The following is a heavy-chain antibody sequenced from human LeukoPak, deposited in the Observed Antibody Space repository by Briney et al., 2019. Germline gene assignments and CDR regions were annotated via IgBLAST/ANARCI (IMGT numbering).Heavy chain of an antibody. V-gene: IGHV4-59*08. D-gene: IGHD2-2*01. CDR3: ARHVPAFEYQFDY. CDR2: IYYSGST. Sequence: PSETLSLTCAVYGGSFSGYYWSWIRQPPGKGLEWIGYIYYSGSTNHNPSLKSRVTISVDTSKNQFSLKLSSVTAADTAVYYCARHVPAFEYQFDYWGQGTLVTVSS. CDR1: GGSFSGYY. J-gene: IGHJ4*02.